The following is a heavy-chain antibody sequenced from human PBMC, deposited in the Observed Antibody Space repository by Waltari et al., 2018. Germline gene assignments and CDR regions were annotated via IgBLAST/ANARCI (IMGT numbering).Heavy chain of an antibody. CDR3: ARGTYYYDSSGSHFFDY. Sequence: QVQLVQSGAEVKKPGSSVTVSCKASGGTFSSYAISWLRQAPGQGLEWMGGIIPILGIANYAQKFQGRVTITADKSTSTAYMELSSLRSEDTAVYYCARGTYYYDSSGSHFFDYWGQGTLVTVSS. CDR1: GGTFSSYA. J-gene: IGHJ4*02. V-gene: IGHV1-69*10. CDR2: IIPILGIA. D-gene: IGHD3-22*01.